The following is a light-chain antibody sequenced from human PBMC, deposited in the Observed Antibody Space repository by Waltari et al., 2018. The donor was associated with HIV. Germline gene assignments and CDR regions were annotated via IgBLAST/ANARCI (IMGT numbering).Light chain of an antibody. V-gene: IGLV2-14*01. Sequence: QSALTQPASVSGSPGQSITISCTGTSSDVGCYNYVSWYQQHPGNAPKLMIYEVSNRPSGVLKRFSGSKSGNTASLTISGLQAEDEADYYCSSYTSSSTWVFGGGTKLTVL. CDR3: SSYTSSSTWV. CDR2: EVS. J-gene: IGLJ3*02. CDR1: SSDVGCYNY.